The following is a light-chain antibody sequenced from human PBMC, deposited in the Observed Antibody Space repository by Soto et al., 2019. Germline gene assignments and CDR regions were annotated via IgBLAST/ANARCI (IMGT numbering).Light chain of an antibody. CDR3: QQSYSTPVT. CDR1: QSISSY. J-gene: IGKJ1*01. Sequence: DIQMTQTPSSLSASVGDRVTITCRASQSISSYLNWYQQKPGKAPKLLIYAASSLQSGVPSRFSGSGSGTDFTLTINSLQPEDFATYYCQQSYSTPVTFGQGTKVDIK. V-gene: IGKV1-39*01. CDR2: AAS.